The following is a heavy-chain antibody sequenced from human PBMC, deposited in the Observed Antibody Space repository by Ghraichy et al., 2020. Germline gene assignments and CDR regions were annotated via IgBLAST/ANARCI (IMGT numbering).Heavy chain of an antibody. CDR1: GYTFTSYD. CDR2: MNPNSGNT. Sequence: ASVKVSCKASGYTFTSYDINWVRQATGQGLEWMGWMNPNSGNTGYAQKFQGRVTMTRNTSISTAYMELSSLRSEDTAVYYCARALRTNGVMPSGYWGQGTLVTVSS. D-gene: IGHD2-8*01. J-gene: IGHJ4*02. V-gene: IGHV1-8*01. CDR3: ARALRTNGVMPSGY.